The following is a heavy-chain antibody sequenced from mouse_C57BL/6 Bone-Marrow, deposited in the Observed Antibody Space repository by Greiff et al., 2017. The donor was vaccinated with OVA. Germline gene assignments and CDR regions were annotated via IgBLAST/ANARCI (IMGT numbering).Heavy chain of an antibody. D-gene: IGHD4-1*01. V-gene: IGHV5-17*01. CDR2: ISSGSSTI. CDR3: ARGNWDDAMDY. CDR1: GFTFSDYG. J-gene: IGHJ4*01. Sequence: EVKLVESGGGLVKPGGSLKLSCAASGFTFSDYGMHWVRQAPEKGLEWVAYISSGSSTIYYADTVKGRFTISRDNAKNTLFLQMTSLRSEDTAMYYCARGNWDDAMDYWGQGTSVTVSS.